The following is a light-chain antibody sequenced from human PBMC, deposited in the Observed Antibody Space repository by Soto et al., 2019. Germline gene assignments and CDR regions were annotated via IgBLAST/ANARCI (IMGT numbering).Light chain of an antibody. CDR1: QSISSW. J-gene: IGKJ4*01. CDR2: DAS. Sequence: DIQMTQSPSTLSASVGDRVTITCRASQSISSWLAWYQQKPGKAPKLLIFDASSLESGTPSRFSGRRSGTQFTLTINGLQPDDFANYYCQQYDNYKKLTLGGGTKV. CDR3: QQYDNYKKLT. V-gene: IGKV1-5*01.